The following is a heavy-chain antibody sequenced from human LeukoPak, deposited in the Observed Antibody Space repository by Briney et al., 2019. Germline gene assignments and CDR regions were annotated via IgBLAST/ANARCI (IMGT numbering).Heavy chain of an antibody. V-gene: IGHV4-59*13. CDR2: IYYSGST. D-gene: IGHD2-2*01. CDR3: AREIVDLGYCSSTSCYLNYYYGMDV. Sequence: TSSETLSLTCTVSGGSISSYYWSWIRQPPGKGLEWIGYIYYSGSTNYNPSLKSRVTISVDTSKNQFSLKLSSVTAADTAVYYCAREIVDLGYCSSTSCYLNYYYGMDVWGQGTTVTVSS. J-gene: IGHJ6*02. CDR1: GGSISSYY.